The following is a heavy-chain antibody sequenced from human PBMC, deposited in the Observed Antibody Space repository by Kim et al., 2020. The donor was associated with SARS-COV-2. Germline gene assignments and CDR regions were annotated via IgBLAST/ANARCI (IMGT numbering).Heavy chain of an antibody. D-gene: IGHD6-13*01. CDR1: GGSFSGYY. J-gene: IGHJ5*02. V-gene: IGHV4-34*01. CDR3: ARGYYSSRIDP. Sequence: SETLSLTCAVYGGSFSGYYWSWIRQPPGKGLEWIGEINHSGSTNYNPSLKSRVTISVDTSKNQFSLKLSSVTAADTAVYYCARGYYSSRIDPWGQGTLVTVSS. CDR2: INHSGST.